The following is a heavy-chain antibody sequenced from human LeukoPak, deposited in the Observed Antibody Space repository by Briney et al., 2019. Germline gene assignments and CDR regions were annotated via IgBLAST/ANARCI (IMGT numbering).Heavy chain of an antibody. J-gene: IGHJ5*02. CDR1: GGTFSSYA. CDR2: IIPIFGTA. D-gene: IGHD1-26*01. CDR3: AQRLKGGLNWFDP. Sequence: SVKVSCKASGGTFSSYAISWVRQAPGQGLEWMGGIIPIFGTANYAQKFQGRVTITADESTSTAYMELSSLRSEDTAVYYCAQRLKGGLNWFDPWGQGTLVTVSS. V-gene: IGHV1-69*13.